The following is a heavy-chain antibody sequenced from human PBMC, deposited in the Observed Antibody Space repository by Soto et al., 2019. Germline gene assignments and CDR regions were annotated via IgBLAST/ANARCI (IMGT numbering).Heavy chain of an antibody. CDR3: ARHAGSSYYNEAFDI. CDR1: GFTVSSNY. D-gene: IGHD3-10*01. V-gene: IGHV3-66*04. Sequence: EVQLVESGGGLVQPGGSLRLSCAASGFTVSSNYISWVRQAPGKGLEWVSVIYSGGSTFYADSVKGRFTISRDNSKNTLYLQMDILRAEDTAMYYCARHAGSSYYNEAFDIWGQGTMVTVSS. J-gene: IGHJ3*02. CDR2: IYSGGST.